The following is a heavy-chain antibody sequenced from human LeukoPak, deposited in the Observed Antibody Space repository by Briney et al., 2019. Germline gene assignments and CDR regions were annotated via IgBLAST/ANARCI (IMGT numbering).Heavy chain of an antibody. CDR2: IRYDGSNK. CDR1: GFTFSSYG. V-gene: IGHV3-30*02. D-gene: IGHD4/OR15-4a*01. J-gene: IGHJ4*02. Sequence: GGSLRLSCAASGFTFSSYGMHWVRQAPGKGLEWVAFIRYDGSNKYYADSVKGRFTISRDNTKNSIFLDMTNLRAEDTAVYYCARDFDYGDYIDFWGQGTLVAVSS. CDR3: ARDFDYGDYIDF.